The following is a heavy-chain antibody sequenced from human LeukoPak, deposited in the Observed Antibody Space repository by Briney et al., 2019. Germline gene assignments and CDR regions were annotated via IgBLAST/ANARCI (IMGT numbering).Heavy chain of an antibody. J-gene: IGHJ4*02. CDR2: IKTKDEGGAI. V-gene: IGHV3-15*01. D-gene: IGHD5/OR15-5a*01. CDR3: NTGLDY. CDR1: GFIFSDVW. Sequence: PGGSLRLSCAGSGFIFSDVWMSWVRQAPGKGLEWVARIKTKDEGGAIDYAASVQGRFTISRDDSEKMLYLQMDSLKIEDTAVYYCNTGLDYWGRGTLVTVSS.